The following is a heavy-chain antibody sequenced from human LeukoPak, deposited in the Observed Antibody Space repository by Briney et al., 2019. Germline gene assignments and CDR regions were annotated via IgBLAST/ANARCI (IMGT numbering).Heavy chain of an antibody. CDR2: ISSSSST. CDR3: ARRAGAYSHPYDY. CDR1: GFTFSSYS. V-gene: IGHV3-48*01. D-gene: IGHD4/OR15-4a*01. Sequence: GGSLRLSCAASGFTFSSYSMNWVRQAPGKGLEWVSYISSSSSTYYADSVKGRFTISRDNSKNTLYLQMNSLRAEDTAVYYCARRAGAYSHPYDYWGQGTLVTVSS. J-gene: IGHJ4*02.